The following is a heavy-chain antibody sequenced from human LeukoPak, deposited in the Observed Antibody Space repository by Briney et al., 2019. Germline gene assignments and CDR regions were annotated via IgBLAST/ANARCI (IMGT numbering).Heavy chain of an antibody. Sequence: PGGSLRLSCAASGFSFDDYAMHWVRQAPGKGLEWVSGITWNTGNIVYADSVKGRFTISRDNAKNSLYLQMNSLRAEDMALYYCAKDMSRGLNAFDGGQGTLVTVSS. CDR1: GFSFDDYA. V-gene: IGHV3-9*03. CDR3: AKDMSRGLNAFD. CDR2: ITWNTGNI. D-gene: IGHD3-10*01. J-gene: IGHJ4*02.